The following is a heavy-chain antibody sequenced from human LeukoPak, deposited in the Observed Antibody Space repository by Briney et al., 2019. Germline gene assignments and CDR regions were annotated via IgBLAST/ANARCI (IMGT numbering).Heavy chain of an antibody. D-gene: IGHD2-8*01. Sequence: PSETLSLTCRVSGGSISSTSYYWGWIRQPPGKGLEWIASIYHSGETFYNPPLESRVAISVDTSNNEVFLDLYSVTAADTAMYYSAETNTQDWFDPWGRGTLVTVSS. J-gene: IGHJ5*02. CDR3: AETNTQDWFDP. CDR1: GGSISSTSYY. CDR2: IYHSGET. V-gene: IGHV4-39*07.